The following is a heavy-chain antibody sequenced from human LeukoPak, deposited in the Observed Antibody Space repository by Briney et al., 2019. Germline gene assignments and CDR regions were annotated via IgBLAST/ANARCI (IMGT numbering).Heavy chain of an antibody. CDR3: AKDRNGYFRPFDY. D-gene: IGHD2-2*03. V-gene: IGHV3-23*01. Sequence: GGSLRLSCAASGFTFSSCAMSWVRQAPGKGLEWVSTISGSGSHTNHTDAVKGRFTISRDNSKNTLCLQMNSLRAEDTAVYYCAKDRNGYFRPFDYWGQGTLVTVSS. CDR2: ISGSGSHT. CDR1: GFTFSSCA. J-gene: IGHJ4*02.